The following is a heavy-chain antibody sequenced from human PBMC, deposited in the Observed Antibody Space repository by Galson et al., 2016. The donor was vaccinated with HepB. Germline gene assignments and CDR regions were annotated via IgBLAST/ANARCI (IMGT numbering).Heavy chain of an antibody. CDR3: AKGGSDFWSGYRFDY. D-gene: IGHD3-3*01. J-gene: IGHJ4*02. CDR2: LSAGGGST. CDR1: GFTFSNSA. Sequence: SLRLSCAASGFTFSNSAMTWVRQAPGKALEWVSALSAGGGSTYYADSVKGRFTISRDNSKNTLYLQMNSLRADDTAVYHCAKGGSDFWSGYRFDYWGQGILVTVS. V-gene: IGHV3-23*01.